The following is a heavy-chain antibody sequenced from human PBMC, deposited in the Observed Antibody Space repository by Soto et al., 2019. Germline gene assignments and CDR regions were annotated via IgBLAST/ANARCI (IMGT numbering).Heavy chain of an antibody. V-gene: IGHV1-69*13. CDR3: ARDPTLDVLPNDAFDI. J-gene: IGHJ3*02. D-gene: IGHD3-10*02. Sequence: ASVKVSCKASGGTFSSYAISWVRQAPGQGLEWMGGIIPIFGTANYAQKFQGRVTITADESTSTAYMELSSLRSEDTAVYYCARDPTLDVLPNDAFDIWGQGTMVTVSS. CDR1: GGTFSSYA. CDR2: IIPIFGTA.